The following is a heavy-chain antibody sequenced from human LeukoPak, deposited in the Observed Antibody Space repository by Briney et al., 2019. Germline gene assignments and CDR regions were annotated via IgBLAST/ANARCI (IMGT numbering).Heavy chain of an antibody. Sequence: GGSLRLSCAASGFSFSSYSMNWVRQAPGKGLEWVSCISNTNSYIYYADSVKGRFTISRDNAKNSLYLQMNSLRAEDTAVYYCAREAFDIWGQGTMVTVSS. CDR2: ISNTNSYI. V-gene: IGHV3-21*01. CDR1: GFSFSSYS. J-gene: IGHJ3*02. CDR3: AREAFDI.